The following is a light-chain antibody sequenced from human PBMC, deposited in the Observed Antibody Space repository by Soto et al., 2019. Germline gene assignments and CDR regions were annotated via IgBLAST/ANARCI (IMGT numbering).Light chain of an antibody. CDR2: GAS. CDR1: QSVSNN. CDR3: QQYSSWPFT. J-gene: IGKJ3*01. Sequence: EIVLTQSPATLSVFPGEKATLSCGASQSVSNNLAWYHQKPGQAPRPLIYGASTRATGVPARFSGSGSGTECTLTISSLQSEDSAIYYCQQYSSWPFTVGPGTKVAIE. V-gene: IGKV3-15*01.